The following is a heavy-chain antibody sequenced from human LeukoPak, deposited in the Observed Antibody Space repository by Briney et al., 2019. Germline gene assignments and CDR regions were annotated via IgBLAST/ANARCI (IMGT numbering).Heavy chain of an antibody. V-gene: IGHV3-33*06. CDR3: AKGGGVGWYRGGDFDY. CDR1: GFTFSSYG. Sequence: PGGSLRLSCAASGFTFSSYGMHWVRQAPGKGLEWVAVIWYDGSNKYYADSVKGRFTISRDNSKNTLYLQMNSLRAEDTAVYYCAKGGGVGWYRGGDFDYWGQGTLVTVSS. D-gene: IGHD6-19*01. CDR2: IWYDGSNK. J-gene: IGHJ4*02.